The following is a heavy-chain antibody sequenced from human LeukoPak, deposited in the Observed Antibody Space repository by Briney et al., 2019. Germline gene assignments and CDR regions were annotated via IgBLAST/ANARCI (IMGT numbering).Heavy chain of an antibody. D-gene: IGHD1-26*01. J-gene: IGHJ4*02. CDR3: ARGAKWAYYFDY. Sequence: PGGSLRLSCAASGFTFNIYWMHWVRQAPGKGPVWLSRINGDESSTNYADSVKGRFTISRDNAKDTLYLHMNSLTAEDTAVYYCARGAKWAYYFDYWGQGTLVTVSS. V-gene: IGHV3-74*01. CDR1: GFTFNIYW. CDR2: INGDESST.